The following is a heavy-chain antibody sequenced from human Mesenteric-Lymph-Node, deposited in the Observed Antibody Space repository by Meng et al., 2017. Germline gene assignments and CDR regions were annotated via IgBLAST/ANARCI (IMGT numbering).Heavy chain of an antibody. CDR1: GGSISSGDYY. V-gene: IGHV4-30-4*01. D-gene: IGHD4-17*01. Sequence: VPWQEWGPGLVKPSPPLSLTGTVSGGSISSGDYYWSWIRQPPGKGLEWIGYIYYSGSTYYNPSLKSRVTISVDTSKNQFSLKLSSVTAADTAVYYCARGPTTYFDYWGQGTLVTVSS. CDR2: IYYSGST. CDR3: ARGPTTYFDY. J-gene: IGHJ4*02.